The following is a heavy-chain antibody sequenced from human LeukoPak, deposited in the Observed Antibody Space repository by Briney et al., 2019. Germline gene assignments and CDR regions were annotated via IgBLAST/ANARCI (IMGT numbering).Heavy chain of an antibody. D-gene: IGHD3-10*01. CDR2: ISAYNGNT. CDR3: AGGDYYGAGSYPNFDY. CDR1: GYTFTSYG. Sequence: GASVKVSCKASGYTFTSYGISWVRQAPGQGLEWMGWISAYNGNTNYAQKLQGRVTMTTDTSTSTASMELRSLRSDDTAVYYGAGGDYYGAGSYPNFDYWGQGTLVTVFS. V-gene: IGHV1-18*01. J-gene: IGHJ4*02.